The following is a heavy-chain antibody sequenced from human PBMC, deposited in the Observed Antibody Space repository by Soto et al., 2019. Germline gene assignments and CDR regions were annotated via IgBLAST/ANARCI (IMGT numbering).Heavy chain of an antibody. CDR2: ISRSATT. V-gene: IGHV4-59*01. CDR1: DDSFSDFF. D-gene: IGHD6-25*01. Sequence: LSLTCTVSDDSFSDFFWTWVRQPAGKEVEWIGYISRSATTSSNPSLKSRLTISKDTSKNQSSLNLNSVTAADTALYYCARVSTRRAASFDIWGQGTMVTVSS. J-gene: IGHJ3*02. CDR3: ARVSTRRAASFDI.